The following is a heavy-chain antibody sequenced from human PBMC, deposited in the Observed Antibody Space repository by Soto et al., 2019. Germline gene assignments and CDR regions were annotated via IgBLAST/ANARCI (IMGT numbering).Heavy chain of an antibody. CDR1: KNTHAELT. Sequence: ASVKVTCKVPKNTHAELTRQWLQQAPGKGLEWMGRSAPEEGEPIYPQKFQGRVSMTEDPSTDTAYMELTSLRFEDTAVYFCAADRKIVGTIGAFDFWGQGTQVTVSS. D-gene: IGHD1-26*01. J-gene: IGHJ4*02. CDR3: AADRKIVGTIGAFDF. V-gene: IGHV1-24*01. CDR2: SAPEEGEP.